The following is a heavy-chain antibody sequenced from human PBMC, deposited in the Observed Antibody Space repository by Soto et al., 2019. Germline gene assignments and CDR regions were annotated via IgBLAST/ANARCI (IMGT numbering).Heavy chain of an antibody. CDR3: ARNYDSSGYYDDAFDI. J-gene: IGHJ3*02. D-gene: IGHD3-22*01. CDR2: MYHSGST. CDR1: GVSISSGGYS. V-gene: IGHV4-30-2*05. Sequence: SETLSLTCAVSGVSISSGGYSWSWIRQPLGKGLEWIGYMYHSGSTYYNPSLKSRVTISVDTSKNQFSLKLSSVTAADTAVYYCARNYDSSGYYDDAFDIWGQGTMVTVSS.